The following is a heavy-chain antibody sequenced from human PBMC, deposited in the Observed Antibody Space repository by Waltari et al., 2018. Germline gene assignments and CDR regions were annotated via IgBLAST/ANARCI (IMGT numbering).Heavy chain of an antibody. Sequence: EVQLVESGGGLIPPGGSLRLSCAASGFNMNYNDMSWVRQAPGKGLEWVSVIYAGSGGTFYAESVKGRFTVSRDNSKNTLYLDLNSLTAEDSAVYYCARAGLGSPLQWQQLLDSWGRGTLVTVSS. V-gene: IGHV3-53*01. J-gene: IGHJ4*02. CDR1: GFNMNYND. D-gene: IGHD5-12*01. CDR3: ARAGLGSPLQWQQLLDS. CDR2: IYAGSGGT.